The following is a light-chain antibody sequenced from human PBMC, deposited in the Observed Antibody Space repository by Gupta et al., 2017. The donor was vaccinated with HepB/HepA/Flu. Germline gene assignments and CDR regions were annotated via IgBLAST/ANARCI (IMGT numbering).Light chain of an antibody. CDR1: QSISSY. V-gene: IGKV1-39*01. Sequence: DIQMTQSPSSLSASVGDRVTITCRASQSISSYLNWYQQKPGKAPKLLIYAASSLQSGVPSRFSGSGSGTDFTLTISSLQPEDFATYYCQQSYSTPPTPNTFGQGTRLEIK. CDR3: QQSYSTPPTPNT. J-gene: IGKJ5*01. CDR2: AAS.